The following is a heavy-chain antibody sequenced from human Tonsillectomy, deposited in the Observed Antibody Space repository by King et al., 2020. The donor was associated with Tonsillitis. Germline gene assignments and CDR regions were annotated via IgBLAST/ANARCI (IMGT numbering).Heavy chain of an antibody. CDR1: GYSFTSYW. V-gene: IGHV5-51*01. D-gene: IGHD6-13*01. Sequence: VQLVESGAEVKKPGESLKISCKGSGYSFTSYWIGWVRQMPGQGLDWMGIIYPGHSDTRYSPSFQGQVTISADKSISTAYLQWSSLKASDTAMYYCARSRGSSWANFDYWGQGTLVTVSS. CDR2: IYPGHSDT. J-gene: IGHJ4*02. CDR3: ARSRGSSWANFDY.